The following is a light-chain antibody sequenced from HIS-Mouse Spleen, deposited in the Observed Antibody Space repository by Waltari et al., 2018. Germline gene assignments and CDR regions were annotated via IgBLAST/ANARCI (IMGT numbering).Light chain of an antibody. CDR2: KDS. J-gene: IGLJ2*01. CDR3: YSTDSSGNHRV. CDR1: ALPKKY. V-gene: IGLV3-10*01. Sequence: SYELTQPPSVSVSPGQTARITCSGDALPKKYAYWYQQKSGQAPVLVIYKDSKRPSGIPEGFSGPSSGTMATLTISGAQVEDEADYYCYSTDSSGNHRVFGGGTKLTVL.